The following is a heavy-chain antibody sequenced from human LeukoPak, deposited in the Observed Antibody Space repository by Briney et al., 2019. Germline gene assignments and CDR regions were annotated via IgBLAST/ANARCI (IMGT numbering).Heavy chain of an antibody. J-gene: IGHJ4*02. Sequence: AGGSLRLSCAASGFTFSSYSLNWVRQAPGEGLEWVSYIISSSSSIYYAGSVKGRFTISRDNAKNPLFLQMNSLRAEDTAVYYCARDRCSGGSCYHDYWGQGTLVTVSS. CDR2: IISSSSSI. D-gene: IGHD2-15*01. V-gene: IGHV3-48*01. CDR1: GFTFSSYS. CDR3: ARDRCSGGSCYHDY.